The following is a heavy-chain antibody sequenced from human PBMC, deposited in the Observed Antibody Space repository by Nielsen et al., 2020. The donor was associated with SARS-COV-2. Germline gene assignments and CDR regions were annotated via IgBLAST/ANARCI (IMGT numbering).Heavy chain of an antibody. CDR2: ISGSGGST. D-gene: IGHD3-10*01. J-gene: IGHJ6*02. V-gene: IGHV3-23*01. CDR3: ARDRYRYYGSGSYYTDYYYGMDV. Sequence: WIRQPPGKGLEWVSAISGSGGSTYYADSVKGRFTISRDNSKNTLYLQMNSLRAEDTAVYYCARDRYRYYGSGSYYTDYYYGMDVWGQGTTVTVSS.